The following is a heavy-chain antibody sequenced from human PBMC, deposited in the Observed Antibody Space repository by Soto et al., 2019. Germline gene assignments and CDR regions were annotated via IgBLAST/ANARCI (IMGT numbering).Heavy chain of an antibody. CDR3: ARGPEWDLLPIWFDP. CDR2: TYSGGTT. D-gene: IGHD1-26*01. J-gene: IGHJ5*02. V-gene: IGHV3-53*01. CDR1: GFSVTDNY. Sequence: EVQLVESGGGLIQPRGSLRLSCAASGFSVTDNYMSWVRQAPGKGPEWVSVTYSGGTTYYPDSVKGRFSISRDKSTNTLYLQMNNLRAKDTAVYYCARGPEWDLLPIWFDPWGQGTLVTVSS.